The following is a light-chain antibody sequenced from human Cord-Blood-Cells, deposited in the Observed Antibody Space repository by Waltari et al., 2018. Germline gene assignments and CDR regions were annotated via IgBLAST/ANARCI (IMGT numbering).Light chain of an antibody. CDR3: SSYTSSSTLV. CDR2: DFS. V-gene: IGLV2-14*01. CDR1: SSYVGGYNY. Sequence: QSALTQPASVSGSPGQSITISCTGTSSYVGGYNYVSWYQEHPGKAPNLMIYDFSNRPSGVSNRFSGSKSGNTASLTISGLQAEDEADYYCSSYTSSSTLVFGGGTKLTVL. J-gene: IGLJ2*01.